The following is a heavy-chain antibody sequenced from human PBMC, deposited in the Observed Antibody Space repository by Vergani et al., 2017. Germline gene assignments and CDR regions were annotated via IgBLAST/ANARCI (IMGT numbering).Heavy chain of an antibody. V-gene: IGHV3-23*01. CDR2: ISASGDTT. D-gene: IGHD6-13*01. CDR1: GFSFSSYA. J-gene: IGHJ4*02. Sequence: EVQLLESGGGLVQPGGSLRLSCASSGFSFSSYAMSWVRQSPEKGLEWVSAISASGDTTFYADAVKGRFTISRDNSKNTLYLQISSLRVEDSDVYLCARSYSAGWFNFDFWGQGTLVTVSS. CDR3: ARSYSAGWFNFDF.